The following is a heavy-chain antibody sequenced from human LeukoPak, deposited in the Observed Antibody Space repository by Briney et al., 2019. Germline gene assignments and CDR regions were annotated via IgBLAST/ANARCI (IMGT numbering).Heavy chain of an antibody. CDR3: AKESTAYSSGWDPALDY. CDR1: GFTVSSNY. CDR2: IYSGGST. D-gene: IGHD6-19*01. J-gene: IGHJ4*02. Sequence: GGSLRLSCAASGFTVSSNYMSWVRQAPGKGLEWVSVIYSGGSTYYADSLKGRFTISRDNSKNTLYLQMNSLRAEDTAVYYCAKESTAYSSGWDPALDYWGQGTLVTVSA. V-gene: IGHV3-53*05.